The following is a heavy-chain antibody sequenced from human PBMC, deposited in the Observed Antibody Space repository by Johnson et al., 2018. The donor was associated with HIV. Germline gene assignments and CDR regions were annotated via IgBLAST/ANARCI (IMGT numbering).Heavy chain of an antibody. Sequence: VQLVESGGGVVQPGRSLRLSCAASGFTFSSYGMHWVRQAPGKGLEWVSGIKWNGGSTGYADSVKGRFTISRDNAKNSLYLQMNSLRAAHTALYYCARGCSVLQHLEWSFAAFDIWGQGTMVTVSS. V-gene: IGHV3-20*04. D-gene: IGHD3-3*01. CDR1: GFTFSSYG. J-gene: IGHJ3*02. CDR2: IKWNGGST. CDR3: ARGCSVLQHLEWSFAAFDI.